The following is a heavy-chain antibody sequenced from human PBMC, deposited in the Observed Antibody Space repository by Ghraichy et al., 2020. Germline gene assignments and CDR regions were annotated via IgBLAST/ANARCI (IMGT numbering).Heavy chain of an antibody. J-gene: IGHJ6*03. CDR3: ARAADYSDRSGRRHYYYYMDV. V-gene: IGHV4-30-4*08. Sequence: SETLSLTCTVSGGSINSDDYYWHWIRQRPGRDLEWIGYIFYTGSTFYNPSLRSRLTLSIDASKDYFSLTLRSVTAADTALYYCARAADYSDRSGRRHYYYYMDVWGNGTTVTVSS. CDR1: GGSINSDDYY. CDR2: IFYTGST. D-gene: IGHD3-22*01.